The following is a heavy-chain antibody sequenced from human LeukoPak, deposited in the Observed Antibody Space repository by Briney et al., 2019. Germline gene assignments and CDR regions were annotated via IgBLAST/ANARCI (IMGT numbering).Heavy chain of an antibody. CDR1: GFTVSSNY. Sequence: GGSLRLSCAASGFTVSSNYMSWVRQAPGKGLEWVSVIYSGGSTYYVDSVKGRFTISRDNSKNTLYLQMNSLRAEDTAVYYCAKEVAVAGFGDAFDIWGQGTMVTVSS. CDR3: AKEVAVAGFGDAFDI. D-gene: IGHD6-19*01. CDR2: IYSGGST. J-gene: IGHJ3*02. V-gene: IGHV3-66*01.